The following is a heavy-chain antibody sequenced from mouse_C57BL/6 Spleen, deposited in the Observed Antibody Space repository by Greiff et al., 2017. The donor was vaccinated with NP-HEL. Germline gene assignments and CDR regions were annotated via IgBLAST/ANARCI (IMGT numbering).Heavy chain of an antibody. CDR2: INPNNGGT. J-gene: IGHJ4*01. Sequence: EVQLQQSGPELVKPGASVKMSCKASGYTFTDYNMHWVKQSHGKSLEWIGYINPNNGGTSYNQKFKGKATLTVNKSSSTAYMELRSLTSEDSAVYYCARGAIYYDYEDYAMDYWGQGTSVTVSS. CDR1: GYTFTDYN. CDR3: ARGAIYYDYEDYAMDY. V-gene: IGHV1-22*01. D-gene: IGHD2-4*01.